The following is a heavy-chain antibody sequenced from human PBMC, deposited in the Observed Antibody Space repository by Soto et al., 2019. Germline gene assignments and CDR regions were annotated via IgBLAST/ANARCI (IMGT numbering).Heavy chain of an antibody. CDR2: INPNGGT. CDR3: ARDRSFKYSHEYYFDY. CDR1: GYTLTDNY. V-gene: IGHV1-2*02. Sequence: ASVKVSCKASGYTLTDNYMHWVREAPGQGLEWMGWINPNGGTNYAQKFQGRVTMTRDTSISTAYMELSSLRSEDTAVYYCARDRSFKYSHEYYFDYWGQGTLVTVSS. D-gene: IGHD5-18*01. J-gene: IGHJ4*02.